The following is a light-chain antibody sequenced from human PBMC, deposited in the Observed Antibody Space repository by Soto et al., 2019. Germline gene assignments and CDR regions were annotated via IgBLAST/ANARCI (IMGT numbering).Light chain of an antibody. V-gene: IGLV2-14*03. J-gene: IGLJ2*01. CDR3: TSWPTSTTMI. CDR1: SSDIGAYNF. CDR2: DVN. Sequence: QSALTQPASVSGSPGQSITISCTGTSSDIGAYNFVSWYQQHPGKAPKLMLYDVNIRPSGVSNRFSGSKSGNTASLTISGIQAEGEADYYCTSWPTSTTMIFGGGTKLTVL.